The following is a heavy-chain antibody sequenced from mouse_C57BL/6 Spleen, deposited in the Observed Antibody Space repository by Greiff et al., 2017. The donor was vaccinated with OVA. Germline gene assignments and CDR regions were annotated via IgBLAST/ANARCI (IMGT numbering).Heavy chain of an antibody. J-gene: IGHJ4*01. D-gene: IGHD6-1*01. CDR1: GYTFTSYW. Sequence: QVQLQQPGAELVRPGSSVKLSCKASGYTFTSYWMHWVKQRPIQGLEWIGNLDPSDSATHYTQKFKDKATLTVDTSSSTDNMQRSSLTSEEYEVEYGERAAGGDYDMDDWGKGTTVTVA. CDR2: LDPSDSAT. CDR3: ERAAGGDYDMDD. V-gene: IGHV1-52*01.